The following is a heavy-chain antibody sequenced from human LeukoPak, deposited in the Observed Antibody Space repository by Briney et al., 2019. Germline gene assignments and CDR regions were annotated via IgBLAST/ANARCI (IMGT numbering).Heavy chain of an antibody. CDR3: AGQLWWLDNDAFDI. D-gene: IGHD5-12*01. CDR2: IKQDGSII. CDR1: GFTFSSYW. V-gene: IGHV3-7*01. Sequence: PGGSLRLSCVASGFTFSSYWMSWVRQAPGKGLEWVANIKQDGSIIYYVDSVKGRFTISRDNAKNSLYLQMNSLRAEDTAVYYCAGQLWWLDNDAFDIWGQGTMVTASS. J-gene: IGHJ3*02.